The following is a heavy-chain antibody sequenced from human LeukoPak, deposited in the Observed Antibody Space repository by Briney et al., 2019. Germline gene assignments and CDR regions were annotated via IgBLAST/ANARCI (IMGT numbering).Heavy chain of an antibody. CDR3: ARDSPPANYGMVLDV. D-gene: IGHD4-17*01. J-gene: IGHJ6*02. CDR1: GGSISSYY. Sequence: SETLSLTCTVSGGSISSYYWSWIRQPAGMGLEWIGRIYTSGSTNYNPSLKSRVTMSVDTSKNQFSLKLSSVTAADTAVYYCARDSPPANYGMVLDVWGQGTTVTVSS. CDR2: IYTSGST. V-gene: IGHV4-4*07.